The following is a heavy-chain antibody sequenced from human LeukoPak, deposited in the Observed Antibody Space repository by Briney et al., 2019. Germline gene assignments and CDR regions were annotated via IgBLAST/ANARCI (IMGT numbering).Heavy chain of an antibody. CDR1: GGSISSSSYY. D-gene: IGHD4-17*01. V-gene: IGHV4-39*07. CDR3: ARGDYGDYPPYYYYYGMDV. CDR2: INHSGST. Sequence: SETLSLTCTVSGGSISSSSYYWGWIRQPPGKGLEWIGEINHSGSTNYNPSLKSRVTISVDTSKNQFSLKLSSVTAADTAVYYCARGDYGDYPPYYYYYGMDVWGQGTTVTVSS. J-gene: IGHJ6*02.